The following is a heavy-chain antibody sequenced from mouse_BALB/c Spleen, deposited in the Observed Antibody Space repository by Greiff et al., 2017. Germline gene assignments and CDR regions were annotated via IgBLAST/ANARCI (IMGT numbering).Heavy chain of an antibody. J-gene: IGHJ4*01. D-gene: IGHD1-2*01. CDR2: ISSGSSTI. V-gene: IGHV5-17*02. CDR1: GFTFSSFG. CDR3: AREDGPHYAMDY. Sequence: EVKVEESGGGLVQPGGSRKLSCAASGFTFSSFGMHWVRQAPEKGLEWVAYISSGSSTIYYADTVKGRCTISRDNPKNTLFLQMTSLRSEDTAMYYCAREDGPHYAMDYWGQGTSVTVSS.